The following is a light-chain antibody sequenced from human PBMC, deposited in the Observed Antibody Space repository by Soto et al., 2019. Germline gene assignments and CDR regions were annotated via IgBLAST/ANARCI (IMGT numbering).Light chain of an antibody. Sequence: DIQMTQSPATLSASVGDRVTITCRASQSISSWLAWYQQKPGKAPKLLIYKASSLESGVPSRFSGSGSGTEFTLTISSLQPDDFATYYCQQYNIYPLPFGGGTKVDIK. V-gene: IGKV1-5*03. CDR2: KAS. J-gene: IGKJ4*01. CDR3: QQYNIYPLP. CDR1: QSISSW.